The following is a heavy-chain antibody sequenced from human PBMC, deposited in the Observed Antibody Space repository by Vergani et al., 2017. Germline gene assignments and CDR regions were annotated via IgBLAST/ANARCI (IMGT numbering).Heavy chain of an antibody. CDR3: ARDENRYDFWSGYYLGAFDY. CDR1: GFTFSSYS. D-gene: IGHD3-3*01. V-gene: IGHV3-48*01. CDR2: IISSSSTI. Sequence: EVQLVESGGGLVQPGGSLRLSCAASGFTFSSYSMNWVRQAPGKGLEWVSYIISSSSTIYYADSVKGRFTISRDNAKNSMYLQMNSLRAEYTAVYYCARDENRYDFWSGYYLGAFDYWGQGTLVTVSS. J-gene: IGHJ4*02.